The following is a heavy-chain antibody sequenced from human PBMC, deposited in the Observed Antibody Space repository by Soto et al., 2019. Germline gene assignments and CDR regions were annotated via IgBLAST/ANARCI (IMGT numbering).Heavy chain of an antibody. CDR3: AREVNSDFWSGYNYYMDV. Sequence: SVKVSCKASGFTFTSSAMQWVRQARGQRLEWIGWIVVGSGNTNYAQKFQERVTITRDTSASTAYMELSSLRSEDTAVYYCAREVNSDFWSGYNYYMDVWGKGTTVTVSS. J-gene: IGHJ6*03. CDR2: IVVGSGNT. CDR1: GFTFTSSA. V-gene: IGHV1-58*02. D-gene: IGHD3-3*01.